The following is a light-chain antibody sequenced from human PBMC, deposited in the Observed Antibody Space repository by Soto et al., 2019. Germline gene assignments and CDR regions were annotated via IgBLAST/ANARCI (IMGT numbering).Light chain of an antibody. J-gene: IGKJ1*01. CDR2: WAS. CDR1: QSVLYSSNNKNY. CDR3: QQYYSSPWT. V-gene: IGKV4-1*01. Sequence: DIVMTQSPDSLAVSLGGRATINCKSSQSVLYSSNNKNYLAWYQQKPGQPPKLLIYWASTRESGVPDRFSGSESGTDFTLTISSLQAEDVAVYYCQQYYSSPWTFGQGTKVEIK.